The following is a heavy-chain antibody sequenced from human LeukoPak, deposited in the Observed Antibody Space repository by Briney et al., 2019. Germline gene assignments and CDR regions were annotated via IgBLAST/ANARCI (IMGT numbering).Heavy chain of an antibody. V-gene: IGHV3-7*04. CDR1: GFTFSSYW. D-gene: IGHD2-8*01. CDR3: ARERGVFDY. CDR2: IKEGGSEK. J-gene: IGHJ4*02. Sequence: GGSLRLSCAASGFTFSSYWMSWVRQAPGKGPEWVANIKEGGSEKYYVDSVKGRFTISRGNAKNSLYLQMNSLKAEDTAVYYCARERGVFDYWGQGTLVTVSS.